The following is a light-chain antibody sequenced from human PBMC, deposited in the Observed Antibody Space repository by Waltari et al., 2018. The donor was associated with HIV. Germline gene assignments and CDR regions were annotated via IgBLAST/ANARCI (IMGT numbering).Light chain of an antibody. Sequence: QSVLTQPPSVSAAPRQKVTISCSGSSSNIGSNYVSWDQHLPDTAPELRIFEDHKRPSGIPDRFSGSKSGTSVTLGITGLQTGDEADYYCGTWDSSLRTWVFGGGTKLTVL. CDR1: SSNIGSNY. CDR3: GTWDSSLRTWV. CDR2: EDH. J-gene: IGLJ3*02. V-gene: IGLV1-51*02.